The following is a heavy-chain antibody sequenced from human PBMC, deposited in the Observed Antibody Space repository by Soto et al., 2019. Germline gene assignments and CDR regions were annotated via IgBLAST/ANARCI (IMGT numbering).Heavy chain of an antibody. V-gene: IGHV3-21*01. D-gene: IGHD3-10*01. J-gene: IGHJ3*02. CDR1: GFTFSSYS. CDR3: ASGRFGEEDAFDI. CDR2: ISSSSSYI. Sequence: EVQLVESEGSLVKPGGSLSVACAASGFTFSSYSMNWVRQAPGKGLEWVSSISSSSSYIYYADSVKGRFTISRDNAKNSLYLQMDSLRAEDTAVYYCASGRFGEEDAFDIWGQGTMVTVSS.